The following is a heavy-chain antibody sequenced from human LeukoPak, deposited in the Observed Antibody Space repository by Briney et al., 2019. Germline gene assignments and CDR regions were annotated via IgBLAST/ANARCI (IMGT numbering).Heavy chain of an antibody. V-gene: IGHV1-8*01. J-gene: IGHJ2*01. CDR1: GYTFTSYD. CDR3: ARERGSYDFWSGYRYWYFDP. Sequence: ASVKVSCKASGYTFTSYDINWVRQATGQGLEWMGWMNPNSGNTGYAQKFQGRVTMTRNTSISTAYMELSSLRSEDTAVYYCARERGSYDFWSGYRYWYFDPWGRGTLVTVSS. CDR2: MNPNSGNT. D-gene: IGHD3-3*01.